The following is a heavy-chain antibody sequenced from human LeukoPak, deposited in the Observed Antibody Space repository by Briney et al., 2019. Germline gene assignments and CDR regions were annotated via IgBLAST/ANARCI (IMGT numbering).Heavy chain of an antibody. CDR3: ARDGRKDYGGNGYYYYYYMDV. Sequence: GGSLRLSCAASGFSFINYNMHWVRQAPGKGLEWVSSISSSSTYIYYADSMKGRFTISRDNAKNSLYLQMNSLRAEDTAVYYCARDGRKDYGGNGYYYYYYMDVWGKGTTVTVSS. V-gene: IGHV3-21*01. CDR1: GFSFINYN. J-gene: IGHJ6*03. D-gene: IGHD4-23*01. CDR2: ISSSSTYI.